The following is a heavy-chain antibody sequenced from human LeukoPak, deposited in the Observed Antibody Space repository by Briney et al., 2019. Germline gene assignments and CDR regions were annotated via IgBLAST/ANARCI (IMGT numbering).Heavy chain of an antibody. J-gene: IGHJ3*02. CDR1: GGSISSSSYY. D-gene: IGHD3-3*01. CDR2: IYYSGST. V-gene: IGHV4-39*01. Sequence: PSDTLSLIRTVSGGSISSSSYYWGWIRQPPGKGLEWIGGIYYSGSTYYTPSLKSRVTISVDTTKNQFSLRLRSVTAADTAVYYCARHRFLARGFDIWGQGTMVTVSS. CDR3: ARHRFLARGFDI.